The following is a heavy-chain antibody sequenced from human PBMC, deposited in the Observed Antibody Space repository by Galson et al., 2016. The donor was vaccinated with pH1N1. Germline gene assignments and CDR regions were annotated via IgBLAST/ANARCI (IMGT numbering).Heavy chain of an antibody. Sequence: CAISGDSVSTNSAAWNWIRQSPSRGLEWLGGTYYRSKSYNDYALSVKGRITINPDTSKNQFSLQLNSVTPEDTAVYYCAKQGPILTGLPTFARNYYHYMDVWGKGTTVTVSS. D-gene: IGHD2-15*01. J-gene: IGHJ6*03. V-gene: IGHV6-1*01. CDR1: GDSVSTNSAA. CDR3: AKQGPILTGLPTFARNYYHYMDV. CDR2: TYYRSKSYN.